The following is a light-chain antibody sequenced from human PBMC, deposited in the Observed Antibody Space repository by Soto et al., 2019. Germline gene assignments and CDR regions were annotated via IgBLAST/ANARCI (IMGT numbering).Light chain of an antibody. Sequence: QSVLTQPPSASGTPGQRVTSSCSGSSSNIGSNYVYWYQQLPGTAPKVLIYRNNQRPSGVPDRFSGSKSGTSASLAISGLRSEDEADYYCAAWDDSLSAVVFGGGTKLTVL. CDR3: AAWDDSLSAVV. CDR1: SSNIGSNY. J-gene: IGLJ2*01. CDR2: RNN. V-gene: IGLV1-47*01.